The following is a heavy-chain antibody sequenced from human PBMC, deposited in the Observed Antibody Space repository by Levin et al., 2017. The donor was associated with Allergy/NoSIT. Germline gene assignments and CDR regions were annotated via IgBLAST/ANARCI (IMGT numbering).Heavy chain of an antibody. D-gene: IGHD4-11*01. CDR1: GFPFRDYV. CDR3: GREVTGEWYVDI. J-gene: IGHJ2*01. CDR2: IRNKAYGETT. Sequence: PGESLKISCSTSGFPFRDYVMDWFRQAPGKGLEWVGFIRNKAYGETTEYAASVKDRITISRDDSKSVAYLQIHSLKTEDTAVYCCGREVTGEWYVDIWGRGTRVTVSS. V-gene: IGHV3-49*03.